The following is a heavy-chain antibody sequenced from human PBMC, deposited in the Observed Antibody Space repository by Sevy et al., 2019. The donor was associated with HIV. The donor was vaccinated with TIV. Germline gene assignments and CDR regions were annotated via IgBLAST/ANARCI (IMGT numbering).Heavy chain of an antibody. D-gene: IGHD6-19*01. CDR3: AKGGSGWYFDY. CDR1: GFSFSNYG. CDR2: ISYDGNNK. V-gene: IGHV3-30*18. Sequence: GGSLSLSCEASGFSFSNYGMHWVRQVPGKGLEWLVVISYDGNNKFYRDSVKGRFTISRDNSKKTLYLQMNSLRPDDTAVYYCAKGGSGWYFDYWGQGTLVTVSS. J-gene: IGHJ4*02.